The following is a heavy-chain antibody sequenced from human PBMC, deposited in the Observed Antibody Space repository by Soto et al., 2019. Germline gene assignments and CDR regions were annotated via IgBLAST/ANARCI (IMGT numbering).Heavy chain of an antibody. V-gene: IGHV1-46*03. CDR1: GYTFTSYY. J-gene: IGHJ2*01. CDR2: INPSGGST. CDR3: ARAQQNWYFDL. Sequence: QVQLVQSGAEVKKPGASVKVSCKASGYTFTSYYMHWVRQAPGQGLEWMGIINPSGGSTSYAQKFQGRVTMTRDTSTSTVYMELSSLRSEDTVVYYCARAQQNWYFDLWGRGTLVTVSS.